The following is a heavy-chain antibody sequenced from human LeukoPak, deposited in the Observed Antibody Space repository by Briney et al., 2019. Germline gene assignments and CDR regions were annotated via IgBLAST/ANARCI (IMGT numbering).Heavy chain of an antibody. CDR3: ARVYPLSGYYQLFDY. V-gene: IGHV1-18*01. Sequence: ASVKDSCKASGGTFSSYAISWVRQAPGQGLEWMGWISAYNGNTNYAQKLQGRVTMTTDTSTSTAYMELRSLRSDDTAVYDCARVYPLSGYYQLFDYWGQGTLVTVSS. CDR1: GGTFSSYA. J-gene: IGHJ4*02. D-gene: IGHD3-22*01. CDR2: ISAYNGNT.